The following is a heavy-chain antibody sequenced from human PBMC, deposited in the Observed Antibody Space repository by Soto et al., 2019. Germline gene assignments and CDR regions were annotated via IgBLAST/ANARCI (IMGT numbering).Heavy chain of an antibody. V-gene: IGHV4-59*12. CDR1: GGSISSYY. CDR3: APHVSCSGGSCQYDAFAI. J-gene: IGHJ3*02. Sequence: TSETLSLTCTVSGGSISSYYWSWIRQPPGRGLEWIGYIYYSGSTNYNPSLKSRVTISVDTSKNHFSLKLSSVTAADTAAYYCAPHVSCSGGSCQYDAFAIRGQGTMVTVSS. D-gene: IGHD2-15*01. CDR2: IYYSGST.